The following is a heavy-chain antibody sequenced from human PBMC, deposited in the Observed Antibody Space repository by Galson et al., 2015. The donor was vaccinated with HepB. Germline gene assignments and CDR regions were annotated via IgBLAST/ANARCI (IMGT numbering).Heavy chain of an antibody. Sequence: SVKVSCKASGYTFTSYGFSWVRQAPGQGLEWMGWISAYNGNTKYAQKFQDRVTMTTDTSTTTAYMELRNLRSDDTAVYYCARGDDILTGYYRGLDYWGQVTLVTVSS. D-gene: IGHD3-9*01. J-gene: IGHJ4*02. V-gene: IGHV1-18*01. CDR2: ISAYNGNT. CDR3: ARGDDILTGYYRGLDY. CDR1: GYTFTSYG.